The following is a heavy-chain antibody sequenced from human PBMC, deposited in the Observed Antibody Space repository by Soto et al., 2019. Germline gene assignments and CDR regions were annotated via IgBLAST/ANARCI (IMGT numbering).Heavy chain of an antibody. Sequence: ASVKVSCKASGYTFTSYYMHWVRQAPGQGLGWMGIINPSGGSTSYAQKFQGRVTMTRDTSTSTVYMELSSLRSEDTAVYYCARDLRFLEWSNWFDPWGQGTLVTVSS. D-gene: IGHD3-3*01. CDR1: GYTFTSYY. V-gene: IGHV1-46*03. CDR2: INPSGGST. CDR3: ARDLRFLEWSNWFDP. J-gene: IGHJ5*02.